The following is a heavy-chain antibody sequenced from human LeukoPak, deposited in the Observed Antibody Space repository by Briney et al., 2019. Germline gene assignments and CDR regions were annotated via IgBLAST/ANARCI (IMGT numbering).Heavy chain of an antibody. D-gene: IGHD5-12*01. V-gene: IGHV1-2*02. CDR1: GYNFTGYY. J-gene: IGHJ6*03. CDR3: ARFYSGYGNYYYYMDV. CDR2: INPNTGGT. Sequence: ASVKVSCTASGYNFTGYYLHWVRRAPGQGLEWMGWINPNTGGTNYAQKFQGRVTMTRDTSISTAYMELSRLRSDDTAVYYCARFYSGYGNYYYYMDVWGKGTTVTVSS.